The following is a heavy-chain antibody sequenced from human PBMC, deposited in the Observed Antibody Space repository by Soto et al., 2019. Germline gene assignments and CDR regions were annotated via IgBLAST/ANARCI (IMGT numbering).Heavy chain of an antibody. J-gene: IGHJ6*02. CDR3: AREGRLSNYYQYGMDV. CDR2: IFYSGST. D-gene: IGHD2-15*01. Sequence: SETLSLTCTVSGGSISSYYWSWIRQPPGKGLEWIGYIFYSGSTNYNPSLKSRVTISVDTSKNQFSLKLSSVTAADTAVYYCAREGRLSNYYQYGMDVWGQGTTVTVSS. V-gene: IGHV4-59*01. CDR1: GGSISSYY.